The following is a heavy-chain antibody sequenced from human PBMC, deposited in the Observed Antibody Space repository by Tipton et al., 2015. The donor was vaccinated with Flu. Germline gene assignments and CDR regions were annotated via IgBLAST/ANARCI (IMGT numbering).Heavy chain of an antibody. V-gene: IGHV3-30*18. CDR3: AKDVGTGDYSSSWCDY. J-gene: IGHJ4*02. D-gene: IGHD6-13*01. CDR1: GFTFSSYG. Sequence: QLVQSGGGVVQPGRSLRLSCAASGFTFSSYGMHWVRQAPGKGLEWVSLISSDGRNTYYVDSVKGRFTISRDNSKNTLFLQMNSLRTEDTAVYFCAKDVGTGDYSSSWCDYWGQGILVTVSS. CDR2: ISSDGRNT.